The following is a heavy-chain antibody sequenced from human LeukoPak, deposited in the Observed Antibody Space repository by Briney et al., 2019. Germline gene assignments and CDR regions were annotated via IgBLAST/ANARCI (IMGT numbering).Heavy chain of an antibody. V-gene: IGHV4-39*01. D-gene: IGHD3-22*01. CDR3: ATQLVVVIGYYFDY. CDR1: GGSIGSSSYY. CDR2: IYYSGST. J-gene: IGHJ4*02. Sequence: PSETLSPTCTVSGGSIGSSSYYWGWIRQPPGKGLEWIGSIYYSGSTYYNPSLKSRVTISVDTSKNQFSLKLSSVTAADTAVYYCATQLVVVIGYYFDYWGQGTLVTVSS.